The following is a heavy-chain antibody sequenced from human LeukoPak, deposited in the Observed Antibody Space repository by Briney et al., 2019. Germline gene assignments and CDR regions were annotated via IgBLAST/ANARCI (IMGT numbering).Heavy chain of an antibody. CDR1: GFTFSSYA. Sequence: GGSLRLSCAASGFTFSSYAMSWVRQAPGKGLEWVSAISGSGGSTYYADSVKGRFTFSRDNSKNTLYLQMNSLRAEDTAVYYCAKDGAGEWELLGTFDYWGQGTLVTVSS. D-gene: IGHD1-26*01. CDR2: ISGSGGST. J-gene: IGHJ4*02. CDR3: AKDGAGEWELLGTFDY. V-gene: IGHV3-23*01.